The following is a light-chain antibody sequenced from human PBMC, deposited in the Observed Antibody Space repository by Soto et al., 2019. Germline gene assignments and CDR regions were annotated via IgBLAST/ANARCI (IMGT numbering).Light chain of an antibody. CDR2: EVS. V-gene: IGLV2-14*01. CDR1: SSDVGGYNY. Sequence: QSALTQPASVSGSPGQSITISCTGTSSDVGGYNYVSWYQQYPGKAPKVLIYEVSNRPSGVSNRFSGSKSGNTASLTISGLQAEDEADYYCASYTRSSTVVFGGGTQLTVL. J-gene: IGLJ2*01. CDR3: ASYTRSSTVV.